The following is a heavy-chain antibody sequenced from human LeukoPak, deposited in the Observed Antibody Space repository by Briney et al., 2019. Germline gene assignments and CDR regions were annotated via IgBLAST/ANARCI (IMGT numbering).Heavy chain of an antibody. V-gene: IGHV1-69*04. CDR2: IIPILGIA. CDR1: GGTFSSYA. CDR3: ARDRYYYDSSGYYSMTEYFQH. Sequence: SVKVSCKASGGTFSSYAISWVRQAPGQGLEWMGRIIPILGIANYAQKFQGRVTITADKSTSTAYMELSSLRSEDTAVYYCARDRYYYDSSGYYSMTEYFQHWCQGTLVTVSS. J-gene: IGHJ1*01. D-gene: IGHD3-22*01.